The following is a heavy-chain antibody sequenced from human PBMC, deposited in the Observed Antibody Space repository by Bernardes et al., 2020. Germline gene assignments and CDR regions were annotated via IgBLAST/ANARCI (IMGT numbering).Heavy chain of an antibody. D-gene: IGHD6-13*01. V-gene: IGHV4-39*01. Sequence: SETLYLTCTVSGGSISSSSYYWGWIRQPPGKGLEWIGSIYYSGSTYYNPSLKSRVTISVDTSKNQFSLKLSSVTAADTAVYYCASTIAAAGFMSDYWGQGTLVTVSS. CDR1: GGSISSSSYY. CDR2: IYYSGST. J-gene: IGHJ4*02. CDR3: ASTIAAAGFMSDY.